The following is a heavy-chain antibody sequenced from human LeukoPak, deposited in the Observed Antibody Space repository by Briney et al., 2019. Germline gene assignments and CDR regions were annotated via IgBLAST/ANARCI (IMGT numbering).Heavy chain of an antibody. D-gene: IGHD3-22*01. V-gene: IGHV4-34*01. Sequence: KPSETLSLTCAVYGGSFSGYYWSWIRQPPGKGLEWIGEINHSGSTNYNPSLKSRVTISVDTSKNQFSLKLSSVTAADTAVYYCARTSIYYDSSGYHSWGQGTLVTVSS. CDR3: ARTSIYYDSSGYHS. CDR2: INHSGST. J-gene: IGHJ4*02. CDR1: GGSFSGYY.